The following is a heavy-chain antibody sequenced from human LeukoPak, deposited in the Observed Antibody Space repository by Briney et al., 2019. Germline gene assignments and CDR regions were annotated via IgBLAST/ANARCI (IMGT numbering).Heavy chain of an antibody. CDR2: IIPIFGTA. J-gene: IGHJ3*02. V-gene: IGHV1-69*13. D-gene: IGHD3-10*01. CDR3: ARGSLSGSTMVRGVIPDAFDI. Sequence: SVKVSCKASGYTFTGYYMHWVRQAPGQGLEWMGGIIPIFGTANYAQKFQGRVTITADESTSTAYMELSSLRSEDTAVYYCARGSLSGSTMVRGVIPDAFDIWGQGTMVTVSP. CDR1: GYTFTGYY.